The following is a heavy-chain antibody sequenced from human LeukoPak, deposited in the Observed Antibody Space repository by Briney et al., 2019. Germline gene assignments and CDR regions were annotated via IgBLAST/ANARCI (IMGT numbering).Heavy chain of an antibody. D-gene: IGHD6-13*01. CDR1: GFTFSSYG. CDR3: ASDLAGSSSWYGDAFDI. CDR2: IWCDGSNK. V-gene: IGHV3-33*01. J-gene: IGHJ3*02. Sequence: GGSLRLSCAASGFTFSSYGMHWVRQAPGKGLEWVAVIWCDGSNKYYADSVKGRFTISRDNSKNTLYLQMNSLRAEDTAVYYCASDLAGSSSWYGDAFDIWGQGTMVTVSS.